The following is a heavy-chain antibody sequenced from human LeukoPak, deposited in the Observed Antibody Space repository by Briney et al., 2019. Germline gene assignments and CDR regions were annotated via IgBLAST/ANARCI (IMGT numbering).Heavy chain of an antibody. CDR1: GGSINSRNYY. Sequence: PSETLSLTCTVSGGSINSRNYYWGWIRQPPGKGLEWIGAIYYSGSTYYNPSLKSRVTISVDTSKNQFSLKLSSVNAADTAMYYCARHNSRAIFYDTGDGLDYWGQGTLVPVSP. CDR2: IYYSGST. J-gene: IGHJ4*02. V-gene: IGHV4-39*01. CDR3: ARHNSRAIFYDTGDGLDY. D-gene: IGHD2/OR15-2a*01.